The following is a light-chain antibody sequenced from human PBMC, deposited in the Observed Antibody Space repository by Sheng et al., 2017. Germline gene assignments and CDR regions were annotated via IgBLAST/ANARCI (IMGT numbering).Light chain of an antibody. CDR2: SND. J-gene: IGLJ3*02. CDR3: AAWDDSLSGL. CDR1: SSNIGSNG. Sequence: QSVLTQPPSASGTPGQRVTISCSGSSSNIGSNGVSWYQHLPGTAPKLLIYSNDRRPSGVPARFSASKSGTSASLATSGLQSEDEADYYCAAWDDSLSGLFGGGTKLTVL. V-gene: IGLV1-44*01.